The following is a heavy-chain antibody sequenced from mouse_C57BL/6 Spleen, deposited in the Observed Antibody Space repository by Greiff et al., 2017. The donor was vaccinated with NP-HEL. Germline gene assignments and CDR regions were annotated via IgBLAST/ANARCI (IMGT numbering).Heavy chain of an antibody. CDR3: ARCKYGSSYWYFDV. Sequence: QVQLQQSGAELVKPGASVKISCKASGYAFSSYWMNWVKQRPGKGLEWIGQIYPGDGDTNYNGKFKGKATLTADKSSSTAYMQLSSLTSEDSAVYFCARCKYGSSYWYFDVWGTGTTVTVSS. J-gene: IGHJ1*03. CDR2: IYPGDGDT. D-gene: IGHD1-1*01. V-gene: IGHV1-80*01. CDR1: GYAFSSYW.